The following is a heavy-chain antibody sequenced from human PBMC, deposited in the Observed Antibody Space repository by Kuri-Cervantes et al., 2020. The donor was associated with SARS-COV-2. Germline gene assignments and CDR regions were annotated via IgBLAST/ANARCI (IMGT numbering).Heavy chain of an antibody. D-gene: IGHD6-13*01. V-gene: IGHV4-61*02. CDR2: IYDSGRT. CDR1: GGSISSSSYY. Sequence: SETLSLTCTVSGGSISSSSYYWGWIRQPAGKGLEWIGRIYDSGRTDYNLSLTSRVTISADTSKNQFSLKLSFVTAADTAVYYCARGPIAAAGTLPDYWGQGTLVTVSS. CDR3: ARGPIAAAGTLPDY. J-gene: IGHJ4*02.